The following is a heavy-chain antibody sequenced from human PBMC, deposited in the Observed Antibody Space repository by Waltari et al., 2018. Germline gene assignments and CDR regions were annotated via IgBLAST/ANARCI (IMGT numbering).Heavy chain of an antibody. J-gene: IGHJ5*02. V-gene: IGHV3-30*18. CDR2: ISHDGSTK. CDR3: AKAGGINWNPLDP. CDR1: GFAFNHYG. Sequence: QVQVVASGGGVVQPGRSVRLSCAHFGFAFNHYGIHWVRQTPGKGLEWVAVISHDGSTKHYADSVKGRFTISTDNSKNTLYLQMDSLRPEDTAVYFCAKAGGINWNPLDPWGQGALVTVSS. D-gene: IGHD1-20*01.